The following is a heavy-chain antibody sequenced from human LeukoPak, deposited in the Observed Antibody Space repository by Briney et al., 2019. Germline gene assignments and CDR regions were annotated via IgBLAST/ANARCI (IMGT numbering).Heavy chain of an antibody. CDR1: GFTFSTYW. CDR3: ARGLREYSGIDY. Sequence: GGSLRLSCVASGFTFSTYWMSWVRQAPGKGLEWVANIKEDGSERYYVDSVKGRFTISRDNAKNSLYLQMNSLRAEDTAVYYCARGLREYSGIDYWGLGTLVTVSS. D-gene: IGHD5-12*01. CDR2: IKEDGSER. J-gene: IGHJ4*02. V-gene: IGHV3-7*05.